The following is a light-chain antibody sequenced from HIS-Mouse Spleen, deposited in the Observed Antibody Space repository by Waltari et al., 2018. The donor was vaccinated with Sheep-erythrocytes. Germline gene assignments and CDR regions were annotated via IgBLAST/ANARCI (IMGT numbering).Light chain of an antibody. CDR1: QGISSY. CDR3: QQYYSYPPT. V-gene: IGKV1-8*01. J-gene: IGKJ1*01. Sequence: AIRMTQSPSSFSASTGDRVTITCRASQGISSYLAWYQQKPGKAPKLLIYAASTWQSGVPSRFSGSGSGTDFTITISCLQSEDFATYYCQQYYSYPPTFGQGTKVEIK. CDR2: AAS.